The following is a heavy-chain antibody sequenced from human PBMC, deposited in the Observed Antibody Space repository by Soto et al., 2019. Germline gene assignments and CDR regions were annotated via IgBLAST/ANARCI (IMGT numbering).Heavy chain of an antibody. CDR3: ARDVNVLRDAFDI. J-gene: IGHJ3*02. V-gene: IGHV3-11*01. Sequence: GSLRLSCAASGFTFSDYYMSWIRQAPGKGLEWVSYISSSGSTIYYADSVKGRFTISRDNAKNSLYLQMNSLRAEDTAVYYCARDVNVLRDAFDIWGQGTMVTVSS. D-gene: IGHD1-26*01. CDR1: GFTFSDYY. CDR2: ISSSGSTI.